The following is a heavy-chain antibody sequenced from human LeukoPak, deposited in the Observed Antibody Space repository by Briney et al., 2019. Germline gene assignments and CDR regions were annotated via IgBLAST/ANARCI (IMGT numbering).Heavy chain of an antibody. J-gene: IGHJ6*03. V-gene: IGHV4-34*01. Sequence: SETLSLTCAVYGGSFSGYYWSWIRQPPGKGLEWIGEINHSGSTNYNPSLKSRVTISVDTSKNQFSLKLSSVTAADTAVCYCARYSGFYYYYYMDVWGKGTTVTVSS. CDR3: ARYSGFYYYYYMDV. CDR1: GGSFSGYY. D-gene: IGHD2-21*01. CDR2: INHSGST.